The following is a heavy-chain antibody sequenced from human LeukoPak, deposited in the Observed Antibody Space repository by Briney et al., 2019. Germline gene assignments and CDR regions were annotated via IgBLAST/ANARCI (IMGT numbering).Heavy chain of an antibody. Sequence: LGESLKISCKTSGYSFTSHWIGWVRQMPGKGLEWMGIMYPGDSDTRYSPSFQGQVTISADKSISTAYLQWTNLKASDTAMYYCARSGGHSRYNWNDSKHYYYYMDVWGKGTTVTISS. CDR1: GYSFTSHW. CDR3: ARSGGHSRYNWNDSKHYYYYMDV. D-gene: IGHD1-1*01. CDR2: MYPGDSDT. V-gene: IGHV5-51*01. J-gene: IGHJ6*03.